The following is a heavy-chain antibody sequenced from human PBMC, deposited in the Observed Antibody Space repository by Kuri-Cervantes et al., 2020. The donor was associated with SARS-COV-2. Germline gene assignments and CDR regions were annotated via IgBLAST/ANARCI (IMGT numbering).Heavy chain of an antibody. CDR2: IYYSGGT. CDR1: GGSFSGYY. V-gene: IGHV4-34*01. J-gene: IGHJ5*02. D-gene: IGHD6-6*01. CDR3: ARGGIAARPGWFDP. Sequence: ESLKISCAVYGGSFSGYYWSWIRQPPGKGLEWIGSIYYSGGTYYNPSLKSRVTISVDTSKNQFSLKLSSVTAADTAVYYCARGGIAARPGWFDPWGQGTLVTVSS.